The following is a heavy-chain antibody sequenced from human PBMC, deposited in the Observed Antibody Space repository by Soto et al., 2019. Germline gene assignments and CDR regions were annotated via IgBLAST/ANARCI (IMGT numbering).Heavy chain of an antibody. J-gene: IGHJ4*02. CDR2: IYYSGST. Sequence: SETLSLTCTVSGGSINNYYWSWSRQPPGKGLEWIGHIYYSGSTNYNPSLKSRVTISVDTSKNQFSLRLSSVTAADTAVYYCARGRGGYYYFDYWGQGALVTVSS. V-gene: IGHV4-59*01. CDR3: ARGRGGYYYFDY. D-gene: IGHD1-1*01. CDR1: GGSINNYY.